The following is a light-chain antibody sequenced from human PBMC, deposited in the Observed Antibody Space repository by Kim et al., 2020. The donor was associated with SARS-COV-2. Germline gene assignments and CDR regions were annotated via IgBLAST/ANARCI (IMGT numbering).Light chain of an antibody. CDR2: RAS. Sequence: EIVLTQSPGTLSLSPGERAALSCRASQSVLSNYLAWYQQKPGQAPRLLIYRASSRATGIPDRFSGRGSGTDFTLTISRLEPEDFVVYYCQRYGNSRTFGQGTKVDIK. V-gene: IGKV3-20*01. J-gene: IGKJ1*01. CDR1: QSVLSNY. CDR3: QRYGNSRT.